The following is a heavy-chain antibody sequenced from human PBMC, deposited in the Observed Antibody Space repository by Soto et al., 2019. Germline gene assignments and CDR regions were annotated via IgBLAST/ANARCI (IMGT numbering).Heavy chain of an antibody. CDR1: GYTFTSYD. CDR3: ACTGEMATIQNAFDI. Sequence: ASVKVSCKASGYTFTSYDINWVRQATGQGLEWMGWVNPNSGNTGYAQKFQGRVTMTRNTSISTAYMELSSLRSEDTAVYYCACTGEMATIQNAFDIWGQGTMVTVS. V-gene: IGHV1-8*01. J-gene: IGHJ3*02. CDR2: VNPNSGNT. D-gene: IGHD5-12*01.